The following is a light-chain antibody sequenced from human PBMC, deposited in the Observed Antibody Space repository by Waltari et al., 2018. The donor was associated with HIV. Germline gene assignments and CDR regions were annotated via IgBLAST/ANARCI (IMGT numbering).Light chain of an antibody. CDR2: EVS. CDR1: SSDIGGYKY. Sequence: QSALTQPPSASGSPGQSITISCTGTSSDIGGYKYVSWYQQQPGKAPKLMISEVSNRPSGGSNRFSGSKAGNTASLTISGLQAEDEADYYCSSYTTSSTWVFGGGTKLTVL. J-gene: IGLJ3*02. CDR3: SSYTTSSTWV. V-gene: IGLV2-14*01.